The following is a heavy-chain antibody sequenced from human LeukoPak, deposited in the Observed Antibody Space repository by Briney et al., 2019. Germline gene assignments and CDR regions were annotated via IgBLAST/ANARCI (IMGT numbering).Heavy chain of an antibody. D-gene: IGHD3-3*01. CDR2: IIPIFGTA. CDR3: ARDPGRITIFGVVIPLGDNWFDP. V-gene: IGHV1-69*13. Sequence: SVTVSCKASGGTFSSYAISWVRQAPGQGLEWMGGIIPIFGTANYAQKFQGRVTITADESTSTAYMELSSLRSEDTAVYYCARDPGRITIFGVVIPLGDNWFDPWGQGTLVTVSS. J-gene: IGHJ5*02. CDR1: GGTFSSYA.